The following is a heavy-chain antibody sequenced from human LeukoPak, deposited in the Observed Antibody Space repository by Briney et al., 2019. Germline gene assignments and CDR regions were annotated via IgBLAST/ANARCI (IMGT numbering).Heavy chain of an antibody. CDR1: GFSFSGNS. CDR3: ARERSFNLRGVSGYFDY. CDR2: ISSSSSYI. V-gene: IGHV3-21*01. J-gene: IGHJ4*02. Sequence: GGSLRLSCAASGFSFSGNSMNWVRQAPGKGLEWVSSISSSSSYIYYADSVKGRFTISRDNAKNSLYLQMSSLRAEDTAVYYCARERSFNLRGVSGYFDYWGQGTLVTVSS. D-gene: IGHD3-10*01.